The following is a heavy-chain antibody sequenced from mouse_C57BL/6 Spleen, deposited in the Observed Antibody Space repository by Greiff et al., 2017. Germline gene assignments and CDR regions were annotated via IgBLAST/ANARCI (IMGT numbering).Heavy chain of an antibody. CDR2: IDPANGNT. CDR1: GFNIKNNY. Sequence: EVQLQQSVAELVKPGASVKLSCTASGFNIKNNYMHWVKQRPEQGLEWIGRIDPANGNTKYAPKFQGKATITADTSSNTAYLQLSSLTSEDTAIYYCARGFGVDYWGQGTTLTVAS. CDR3: ARGFGVDY. J-gene: IGHJ2*01. V-gene: IGHV14-3*01.